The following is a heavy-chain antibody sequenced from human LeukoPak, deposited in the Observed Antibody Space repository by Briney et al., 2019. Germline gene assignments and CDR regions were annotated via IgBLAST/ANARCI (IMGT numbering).Heavy chain of an antibody. CDR2: INYSGTT. V-gene: IGHV4-30-4*01. CDR3: ARRYCSSTSCYLFDY. D-gene: IGHD2-2*01. Sequence: SETLSLTCTVSGGSISSGDYYWSWIRQPPGKGLEWIGYINYSGTTYYNPSLRSRLTISIDTSKNQFPLKLSSVTAADTAVYYCARRYCSSTSCYLFDYWGQGTLVTVSS. CDR1: GGSISSGDYY. J-gene: IGHJ4*02.